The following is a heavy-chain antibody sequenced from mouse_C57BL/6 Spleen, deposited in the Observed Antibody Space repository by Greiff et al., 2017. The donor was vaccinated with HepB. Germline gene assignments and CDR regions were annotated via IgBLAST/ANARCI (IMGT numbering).Heavy chain of an antibody. CDR3: TTVDGYQFAY. V-gene: IGHV14-4*01. J-gene: IGHJ3*01. CDR1: GFNIKDDY. CDR2: IDPENGDT. Sequence: EVHLVESGAELVRPGASVKLSCTASGFNIKDDYMHWVKQRPEQGLEWIGWIDPENGDTEYASKFQGKATITADTSSNTAYLQLSSLTSEDTAVYYCTTVDGYQFAYWGQGTLVTVSA. D-gene: IGHD2-3*01.